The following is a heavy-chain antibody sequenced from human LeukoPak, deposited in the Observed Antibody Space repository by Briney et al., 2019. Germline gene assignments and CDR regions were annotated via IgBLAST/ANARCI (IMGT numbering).Heavy chain of an antibody. CDR1: GGSISSYY. CDR2: IYYSGST. D-gene: IGHD3-22*01. CDR3: ARRTDGIVVVIDDAFDI. J-gene: IGHJ3*02. V-gene: IGHV4-59*01. Sequence: SETLSLTCTVSGGSISSYYWSWIRQPPGKGLEWIGYIYYSGSTNYNPSLKSRVTISVDTSKNQFSLKLSSVTAADTAVYYCARRTDGIVVVIDDAFDIWGQGTMVTVSS.